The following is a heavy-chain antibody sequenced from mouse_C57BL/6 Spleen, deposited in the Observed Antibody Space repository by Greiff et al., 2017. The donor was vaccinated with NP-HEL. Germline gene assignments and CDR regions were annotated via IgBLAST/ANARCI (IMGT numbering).Heavy chain of an antibody. CDR2: IDPSDSYT. D-gene: IGHD2-14*01. J-gene: IGHJ2*01. Sequence: QVQLQQPGAELVRPGTSVKLSCKASGYTFTSYWMHWVKQRPGQGLEWIGVIDPSDSYTNYNQKFKGKATVTVDPSSSTAYMQLSSLTAEDSAVYYCARKEAYYRNDEDFDYWGQGTTLTVSS. CDR1: GYTFTSYW. V-gene: IGHV1-59*01. CDR3: ARKEAYYRNDEDFDY.